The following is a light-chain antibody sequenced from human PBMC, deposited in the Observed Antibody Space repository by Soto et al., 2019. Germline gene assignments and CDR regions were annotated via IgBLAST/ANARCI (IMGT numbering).Light chain of an antibody. Sequence: QSVLTQPPSVSGAPGQRVTISCTGNSSNIGAGYDVHWYQQLPGRAPKLLIYGNTNRPSGVPDRFSGSKSGTSASLAITGPQAEDEADYYCLSFDSSLSVVFGGGTKVTVL. CDR3: LSFDSSLSVV. J-gene: IGLJ2*01. V-gene: IGLV1-40*01. CDR2: GNT. CDR1: SSNIGAGYD.